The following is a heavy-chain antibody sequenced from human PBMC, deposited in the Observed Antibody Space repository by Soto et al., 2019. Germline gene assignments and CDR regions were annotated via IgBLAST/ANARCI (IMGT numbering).Heavy chain of an antibody. J-gene: IGHJ5*02. V-gene: IGHV4-39*01. Sequence: PSETLSLTCTVSGVSFRSGDYYWAWIRQPPNKGLEWIGSMHYSGSTFYNPSLKSRVTISVDTSKNQLSLKLTSVTAADTAVYYCARPGYSSNWYWFDPWGQGTLVTVSS. D-gene: IGHD6-13*01. CDR2: MHYSGST. CDR1: GVSFRSGDYY. CDR3: ARPGYSSNWYWFDP.